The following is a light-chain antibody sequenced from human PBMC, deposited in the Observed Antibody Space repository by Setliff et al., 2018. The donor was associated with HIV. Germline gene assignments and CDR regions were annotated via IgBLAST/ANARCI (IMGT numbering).Light chain of an antibody. CDR3: CSYTTSITYV. Sequence: VSGSPGQSVTISCTGSSSDIGGYNYVSWYQQHPGKAPKLMIYDVSNRPSGVSDRFSGSKSGNTASLTISGLQAEDEADYYCCSYTTSITYVFGTGTKVTVL. V-gene: IGLV2-14*03. CDR2: DVS. CDR1: SSDIGGYNY. J-gene: IGLJ1*01.